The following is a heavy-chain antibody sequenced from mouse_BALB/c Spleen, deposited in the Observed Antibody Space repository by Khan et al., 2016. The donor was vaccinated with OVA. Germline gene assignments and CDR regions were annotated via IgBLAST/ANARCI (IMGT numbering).Heavy chain of an antibody. CDR3: ARGGGTAPCAY. Sequence: EVELVESGGGLVQPGGSRKLSCAASGFTFSDYGMAWVRQAPGKGPEWVAFISDLAYSIYYADTVTGRFTISRENAKNTRYLEMRRLRLEDSAIYYCARGGGTAPCAYWGLGTLVTVSA. CDR2: ISDLAYSI. D-gene: IGHD1-2*01. V-gene: IGHV5-15*02. J-gene: IGHJ3*01. CDR1: GFTFSDYG.